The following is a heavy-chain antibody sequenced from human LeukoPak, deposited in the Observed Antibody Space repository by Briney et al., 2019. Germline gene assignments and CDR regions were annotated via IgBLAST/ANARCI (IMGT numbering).Heavy chain of an antibody. J-gene: IGHJ3*02. CDR2: IYTSGTT. D-gene: IGHD3-9*01. V-gene: IGHV4-61*09. CDR1: GGSISSDNYY. Sequence: SETLSLTCTVSGGSISSDNYYWTWIRQPAGKGLEWIGHIYTSGTTNYNPSLKSRVTMSVDTSRNQFSLKLSSVTAADTAVYYCVRDALRYFDWADAFDIWGQGTMVTVSS. CDR3: VRDALRYFDWADAFDI.